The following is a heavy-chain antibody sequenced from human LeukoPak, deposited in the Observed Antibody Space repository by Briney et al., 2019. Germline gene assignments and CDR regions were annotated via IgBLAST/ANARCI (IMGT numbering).Heavy chain of an antibody. CDR1: GGSISISGYY. V-gene: IGHV4-31*03. Sequence: SETLSLTCTVSGGSISISGYYCGSVRQLPGKGLEWIGYIYYGGTTYYNPSRKSRVTISVDTSKNQFSLNLTSLTAADTAVYYCARGDGYYFDYWGQGTLVTVSS. CDR2: IYYGGTT. CDR3: ARGDGYYFDY. J-gene: IGHJ4*02. D-gene: IGHD5-24*01.